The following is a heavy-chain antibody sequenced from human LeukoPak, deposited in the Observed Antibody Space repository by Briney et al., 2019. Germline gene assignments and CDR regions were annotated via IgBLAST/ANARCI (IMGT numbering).Heavy chain of an antibody. V-gene: IGHV4-59*01. CDR3: ARGRDFDY. CDR2: IYYSGST. J-gene: IGHJ4*02. CDR1: GGSISSYY. Sequence: PSETLSLTCTVSGGSISSYYRSWIRQPPGKGLEWIGYIYYSGSTNYNPSLKSRVTISVDTSKNQFSLKLSSVTAADTAVYYCARGRDFDYWGQGTLVTVSS.